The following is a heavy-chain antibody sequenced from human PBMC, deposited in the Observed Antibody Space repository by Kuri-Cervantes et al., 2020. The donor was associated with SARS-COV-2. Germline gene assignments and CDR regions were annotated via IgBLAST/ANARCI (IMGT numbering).Heavy chain of an antibody. CDR1: GGSVSGYC. J-gene: IGHJ2*01. CDR2: INHSGST. V-gene: IGHV4-34*01. Sequence: ESLKISCAVYGGSVSGYCWSWIRQPPGKGLEWIGEINHSGSTNYNPSLKSRVTISVDTSKNQFSLKLSSVTAADTAVYYCARGRIGYSSGWSYWYFDLWGRGTLVTVSS. D-gene: IGHD6-19*01. CDR3: ARGRIGYSSGWSYWYFDL.